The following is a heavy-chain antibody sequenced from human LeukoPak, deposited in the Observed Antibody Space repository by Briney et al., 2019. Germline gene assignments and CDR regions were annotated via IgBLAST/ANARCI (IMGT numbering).Heavy chain of an antibody. CDR2: IYYSGST. V-gene: IGHV4-59*12. D-gene: IGHD3-3*01. CDR3: ARDPPRSPYYDFWSGYYRGDAFDI. CDR1: GGSISSYY. Sequence: SETLSLTCTVSGGSISSYYWSWIRQPPGKGLEWIGYIYYSGSTNYNPSLKSRVTMSVDTSKNQFSLKLSSVTAADTAVYYCARDPPRSPYYDFWSGYYRGDAFDIWGQGTMVTVSS. J-gene: IGHJ3*02.